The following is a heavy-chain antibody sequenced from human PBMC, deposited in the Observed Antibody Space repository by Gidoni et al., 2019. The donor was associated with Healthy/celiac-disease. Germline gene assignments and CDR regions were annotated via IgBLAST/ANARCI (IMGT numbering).Heavy chain of an antibody. J-gene: IGHJ4*02. CDR3: ARERALRYFDWLLCN. CDR1: GFTFSSYA. Sequence: QVQLVESGGGVVQPGRSLRLSCAASGFTFSSYAMHWVRQAPGKGLEWVAVISYDGSNKYYADSVKGRFTISRDNSKNTLYLQMNSLRAEDTAVYYCARERALRYFDWLLCNWGQGTLVTVSS. D-gene: IGHD3-9*01. CDR2: ISYDGSNK. V-gene: IGHV3-30-3*01.